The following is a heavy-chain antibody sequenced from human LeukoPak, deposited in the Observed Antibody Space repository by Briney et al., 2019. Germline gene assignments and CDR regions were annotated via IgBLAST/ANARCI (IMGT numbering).Heavy chain of an antibody. CDR3: ARGPRGYYYGSGSYYRY. CDR2: INHSGGT. V-gene: IGHV4-34*01. Sequence: SETLSLTCAVYGGSFSGYYWSWIRQPPGKGLEWIGEINHSGGTNYNPSLKSRVTISVDTSKNQFSLKLSSVTAADTAVYYCARGPRGYYYGSGSYYRYWGQGTLVTVSS. D-gene: IGHD3-10*01. J-gene: IGHJ4*02. CDR1: GGSFSGYY.